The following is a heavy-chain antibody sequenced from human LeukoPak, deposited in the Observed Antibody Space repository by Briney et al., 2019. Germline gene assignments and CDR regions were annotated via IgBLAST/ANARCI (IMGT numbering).Heavy chain of an antibody. V-gene: IGHV3-21*01. CDR3: ARDLWSRGGAFDI. CDR2: ISSGGNHI. D-gene: IGHD3-10*01. J-gene: IGHJ3*02. CDR1: GFTFNYYG. Sequence: GGSLRLSCAASGFTFNYYGMNWVRQAPGKGLEWVSSISSGGNHIYYADSVKGRFTISRDNARNSLHLQMSSLRAGDTAVYYCARDLWSRGGAFDIWGQGTMVTVSS.